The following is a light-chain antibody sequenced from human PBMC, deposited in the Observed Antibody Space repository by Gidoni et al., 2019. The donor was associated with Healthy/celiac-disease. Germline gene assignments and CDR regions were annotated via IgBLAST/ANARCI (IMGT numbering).Light chain of an antibody. J-gene: IGLJ1*01. CDR2: YVS. CDR3: CSYACSYTHV. Sequence: QSALTQPRSVSGSPGQSVTISCTGTSSDVGGYNYVSWYPQHPGNAPQLMIYYVSKRPSGVPYRFSGSKSGNSASLPNSGLQAEDVSDYYRCSYACSYTHVFGTGTKVTVL. CDR1: SSDVGGYNY. V-gene: IGLV2-11*01.